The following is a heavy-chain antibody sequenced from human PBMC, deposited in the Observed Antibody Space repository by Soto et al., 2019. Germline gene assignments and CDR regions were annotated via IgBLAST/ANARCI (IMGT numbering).Heavy chain of an antibody. V-gene: IGHV4-31*03. Sequence: QVQLQESGPGLVKPSQTLSLTCTVSGGSISSGGYYWSWIRQHPGKGLEWIGYIYYSGSTYYNPSLKSRVTISVDTSKNQFSLKLSSVTAADTAVYYCARTLVVVAATYDAFDIWGQGTMVTVSS. D-gene: IGHD2-15*01. CDR1: GGSISSGGYY. J-gene: IGHJ3*02. CDR2: IYYSGST. CDR3: ARTLVVVAATYDAFDI.